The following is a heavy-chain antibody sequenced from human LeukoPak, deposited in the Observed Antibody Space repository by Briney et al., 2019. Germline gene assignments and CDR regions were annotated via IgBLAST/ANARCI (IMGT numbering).Heavy chain of an antibody. D-gene: IGHD6-6*01. CDR1: GFTFSDYY. CDR2: ISSSGSTI. Sequence: VGSLRLSCAASGFTFSDYYMSWIRQAPGKGLEWVSYISSSGSTIYYADSVKGRFTISRDNAKNSLYLQMNSLRAEDTAVYYCARWSRVYSSSFTFDYWGQGTLVTVSS. J-gene: IGHJ4*02. V-gene: IGHV3-11*04. CDR3: ARWSRVYSSSFTFDY.